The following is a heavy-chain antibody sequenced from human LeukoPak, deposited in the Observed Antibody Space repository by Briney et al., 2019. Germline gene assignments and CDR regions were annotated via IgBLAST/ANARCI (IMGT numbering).Heavy chain of an antibody. CDR1: GGSISSYY. J-gene: IGHJ4*02. D-gene: IGHD6-13*01. CDR3: ASEIAAAGTFDY. CDR2: IDYSGPP. V-gene: IGHV4-59*01. Sequence: SETLSLTCTVSGGSISSYYGSWIRQPPGKGLEGIGYIDYSGPPNYNPSHKSRVTISVDTSKNQFSLKLSSVTAADTAAYSCASEIAAAGTFDYWGQGTLVTVSS.